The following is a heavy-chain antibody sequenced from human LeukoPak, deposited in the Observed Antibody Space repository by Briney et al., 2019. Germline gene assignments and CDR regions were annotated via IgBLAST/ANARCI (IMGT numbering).Heavy chain of an antibody. J-gene: IGHJ4*02. CDR2: ISGSGGST. CDR3: AKDAAPDPYSSSWYDFDY. D-gene: IGHD6-13*01. V-gene: IGHV3-23*01. CDR1: GFTFSSYA. Sequence: GGSLRLSCAASGFTFSSYATSWVRQAPGKGLEWVSAISGSGGSTYYADSVKGRFTISRDNSKNTLYLQMNSLRAKDTAVYYCAKDAAPDPYSSSWYDFDYWGQGTLVTVSS.